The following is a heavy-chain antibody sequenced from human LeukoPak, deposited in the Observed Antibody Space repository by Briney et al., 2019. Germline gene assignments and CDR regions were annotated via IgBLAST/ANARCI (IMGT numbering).Heavy chain of an antibody. V-gene: IGHV3-23*01. J-gene: IGHJ4*02. CDR1: GFTFINHA. D-gene: IGHD6-19*01. CDR3: AKDRAVAGIWYFDY. CDR2: IDGSGVNT. Sequence: GGSLRLSCAASGFTFINHAISWVRQAPGMGLEWVSAIDGSGVNTYYADSVKGRFTISRDNSKNTLYLQMNSLRAEDTALYYCAKDRAVAGIWYFDYWGQGTLVTVSS.